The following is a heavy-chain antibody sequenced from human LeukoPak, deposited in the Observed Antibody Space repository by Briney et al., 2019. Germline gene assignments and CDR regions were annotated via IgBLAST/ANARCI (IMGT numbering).Heavy chain of an antibody. D-gene: IGHD3-22*01. CDR3: ARDAYYYDSSGYFDY. CDR2: ISYDGSNK. Sequence: GGSLRLSCAASGFTFSSYAMHWVRQAPGKGLEWVAAISYDGSNKYYADSVKGRFTISRDNSKNTLYLQMNSLRAEDTAVYYCARDAYYYDSSGYFDYWGQGTLVTVSS. J-gene: IGHJ4*02. V-gene: IGHV3-30*04. CDR1: GFTFSSYA.